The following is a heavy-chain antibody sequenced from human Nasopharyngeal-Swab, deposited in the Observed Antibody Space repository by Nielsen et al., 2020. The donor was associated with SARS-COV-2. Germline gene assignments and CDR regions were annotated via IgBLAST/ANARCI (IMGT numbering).Heavy chain of an antibody. J-gene: IGHJ6*03. CDR2: INTNTGNP. CDR3: ARSPYYYYMDV. CDR1: GDTYTNYA. V-gene: IGHV7-4-1*02. Sequence: ASVKVSCRASGDTYTNYAMNWVRQAPGQGLEWMGWINTNTGNPTYARGFTGRFVFSLDTSVSTAYLQISSLKAEDTAVYYCARSPYYYYMDVWGKGTTVTVSS.